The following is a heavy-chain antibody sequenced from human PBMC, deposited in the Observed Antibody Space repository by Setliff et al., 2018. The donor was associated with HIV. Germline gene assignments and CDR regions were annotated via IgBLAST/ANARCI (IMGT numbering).Heavy chain of an antibody. J-gene: IGHJ5*02. CDR3: ARPRRVRSRAWYWFDI. D-gene: IGHD6-19*01. V-gene: IGHV4-38-2*01. CDR1: GYSINSGFS. CDR2: IYQSGSI. Sequence: SETLSLTCAASGYSINSGFSRAWIRQPPGQGPQWIGSIYQSGSIYYNPSLQGRVTISVDSSKNQFSLNLFSVTAADTAVYYCARPRRVRSRAWYWFDIWGQGTLVTVSS.